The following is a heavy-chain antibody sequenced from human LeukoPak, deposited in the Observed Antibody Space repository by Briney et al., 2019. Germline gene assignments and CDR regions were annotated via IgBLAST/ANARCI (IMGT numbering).Heavy chain of an antibody. J-gene: IGHJ4*02. CDR1: GGSFSGYY. CDR2: INHSGST. D-gene: IGHD6-13*01. Sequence: TLTLTCAVYGGSFSGYYWSWIRQPPGKGLEWMGEINHSGSTNYNPSLKSRVTISVDTSKNQFSLKLSSVTAADTAVYYCARTGTRPGIAAAGFDYWGQGTLVTVSS. CDR3: ARTGTRPGIAAAGFDY. V-gene: IGHV4-34*01.